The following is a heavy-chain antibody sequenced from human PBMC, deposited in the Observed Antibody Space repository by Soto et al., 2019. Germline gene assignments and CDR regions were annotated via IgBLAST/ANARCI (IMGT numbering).Heavy chain of an antibody. CDR2: IIPIFGTA. Sequence: QVQLVQSGAEVKKPGSSVKVSCKASGGTFSSYAISWVRQAPGQGLEWMGGIIPIFGTANYAQKCQGRVTITADESTSTAYMELSSLRSEDTAVYYCARDLRGRFWSGYYGPYYYGMDVWGQGTTVTVSS. CDR1: GGTFSSYA. J-gene: IGHJ6*02. CDR3: ARDLRGRFWSGYYGPYYYGMDV. V-gene: IGHV1-69*12. D-gene: IGHD3-3*01.